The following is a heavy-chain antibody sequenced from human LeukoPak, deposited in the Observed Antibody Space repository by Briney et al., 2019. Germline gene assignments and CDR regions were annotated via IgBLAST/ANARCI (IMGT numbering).Heavy chain of an antibody. D-gene: IGHD2-21*02. J-gene: IGHJ4*02. CDR2: IYRDDTP. CDR3: ARDAMTAMNFDY. CDR1: GFTVSGNY. V-gene: IGHV3-53*01. Sequence: GGSLRLSCAASGFTVSGNYMSWVRQAPGKGLEWVSVIYRDDTPYYADSVKGRFTISRDNSKNTLYLQMNSLRAEDTAVYYCARDAMTAMNFDYWGQGTLVTVS.